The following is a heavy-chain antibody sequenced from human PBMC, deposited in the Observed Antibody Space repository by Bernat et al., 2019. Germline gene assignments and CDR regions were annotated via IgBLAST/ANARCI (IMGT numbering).Heavy chain of an antibody. V-gene: IGHV3-30-3*01. D-gene: IGHD4-23*01. CDR3: ARDRCGNSPFDY. CDR2: ISYDGSNK. Sequence: QVQLVESGGGVVQPGRSLRLSCAASGFTFSSYAMHWVRQALGKGLEWVAVISYDGSNKYYADSVKGRFTISRDNSKNTLYLQMNSLRAEDTAVYYCARDRCGNSPFDYWGQGTLVTVSS. CDR1: GFTFSSYA. J-gene: IGHJ4*02.